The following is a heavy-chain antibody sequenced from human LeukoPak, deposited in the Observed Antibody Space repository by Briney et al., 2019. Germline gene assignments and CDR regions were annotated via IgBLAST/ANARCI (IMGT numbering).Heavy chain of an antibody. V-gene: IGHV1-69*13. Sequence: ASVKVSCKASGGTFSSYAISWVRQAPGQGLEWMGGIIPIFGTANYAQKFQGRVTITADESTSTAYMELSSLRSEDTAVYYCARDPPNWGSGYFDLWGRGTLVTVSS. CDR1: GGTFSSYA. D-gene: IGHD7-27*01. CDR3: ARDPPNWGSGYFDL. CDR2: IIPIFGTA. J-gene: IGHJ2*01.